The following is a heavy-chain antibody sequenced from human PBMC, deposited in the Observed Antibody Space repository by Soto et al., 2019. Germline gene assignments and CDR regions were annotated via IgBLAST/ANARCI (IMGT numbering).Heavy chain of an antibody. J-gene: IGHJ4*02. CDR1: GDFISSHY. Sequence: SETLSLTCTVSGDFISSHYWSWIRQPPGKGLEWIGYISYSGNTNYSPSLKSRVTVSVDTSKKQLSLELTSLTAADTAVYYCVRHVNLTTNALWGQGTLVTVSS. V-gene: IGHV4-59*08. CDR3: VRHVNLTTNAL. D-gene: IGHD1-1*01. CDR2: ISYSGNT.